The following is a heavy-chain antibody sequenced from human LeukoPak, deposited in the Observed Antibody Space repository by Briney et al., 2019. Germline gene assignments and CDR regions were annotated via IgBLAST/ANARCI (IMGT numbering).Heavy chain of an antibody. J-gene: IGHJ5*02. CDR3: ARRRRIAAAGKGNWFDP. D-gene: IGHD6-13*01. V-gene: IGHV1-8*01. Sequence: ASVKVSCKASGYTFTSHDVNWLRQATGQGLEWLGWMNPNSGHTGFAQKFQGRVTMTRNTSISTAYMELRSLRSEDTAVYYCARRRRIAAAGKGNWFDPWGQGTLVTVSS. CDR1: GYTFTSHD. CDR2: MNPNSGHT.